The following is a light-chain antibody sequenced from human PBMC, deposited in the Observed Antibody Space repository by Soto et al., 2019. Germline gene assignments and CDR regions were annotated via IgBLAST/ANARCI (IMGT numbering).Light chain of an antibody. J-gene: IGKJ1*01. V-gene: IGKV3-20*01. CDR1: QSISSSY. CDR2: GPS. CDR3: QQYDSSPRT. Sequence: PGERATLSCRASQSISSSYLAWYQQKPGQAPRLLIYGPSSRATDIPDRFSGSGSGTDFTLTINRLEPEDFAVYYCQQYDSSPRTFGQGTKVEIK.